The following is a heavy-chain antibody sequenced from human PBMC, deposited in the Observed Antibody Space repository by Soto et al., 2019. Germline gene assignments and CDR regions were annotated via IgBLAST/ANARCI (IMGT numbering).Heavy chain of an antibody. CDR3: ALSHGDV. CDR1: GFSLSTSGVG. J-gene: IGHJ6*02. CDR2: IYWNDDK. Sequence: QITLKESGPTLVKPTQPLTLTCTFSGFSLSTSGVGVGWIRQPPGKALEWLALIYWNDDKRHSPSLKSRLTITKDTSKNQVVLTMTNMDAVDTATYYCALSHGDVWGQGTTVTVAS. V-gene: IGHV2-5*01.